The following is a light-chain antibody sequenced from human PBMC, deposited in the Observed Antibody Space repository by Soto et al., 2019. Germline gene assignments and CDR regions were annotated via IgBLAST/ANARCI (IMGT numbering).Light chain of an antibody. CDR2: DAS. V-gene: IGKV3-11*01. CDR1: QSVSNS. Sequence: EIVLTQSPATLSLSPGERATLSCRASQSVSNSLAWYQQKPGQAPRLLIYDASNRATGIPARFSGSGSGTDFTLTISSLEPEDFAVYYCQQRSNWPLLTFGGGNKVEIK. CDR3: QQRSNWPLLT. J-gene: IGKJ4*01.